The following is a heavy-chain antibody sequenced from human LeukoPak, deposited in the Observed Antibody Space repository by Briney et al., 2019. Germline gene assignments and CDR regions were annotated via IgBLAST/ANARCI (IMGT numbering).Heavy chain of an antibody. CDR3: AKGLERYQLPMGIDY. V-gene: IGHV3-23*01. J-gene: IGHJ4*02. D-gene: IGHD2-2*01. CDR2: ISGSGGST. Sequence: PGGSLRLSCAASGFTFSSYAMSWVRQAPGKGLEWVSAISGSGGSTYYADSVKGRFTISRDNSKNTLYLQMNSLRAEDTAVYYCAKGLERYQLPMGIDYWGQGTLVTVSS. CDR1: GFTFSSYA.